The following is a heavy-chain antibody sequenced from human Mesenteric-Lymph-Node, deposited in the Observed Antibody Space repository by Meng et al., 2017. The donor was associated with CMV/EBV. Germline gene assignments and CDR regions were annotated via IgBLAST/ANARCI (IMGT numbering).Heavy chain of an antibody. CDR2: ISKSSGHI. D-gene: IGHD2-21*01. CDR1: GFIFSDYT. CDR3: ASTISMVVIDAFDI. Sequence: GESLKISCAASGFIFSDYTMNWVRQPPGKGLEWVASISKSSGHIFYADSLRGRFSIFRDDAKDLLYLQISDLRAEDTAVYYCASTISMVVIDAFDIWGQGTKVTVSS. V-gene: IGHV3-21*01. J-gene: IGHJ3*02.